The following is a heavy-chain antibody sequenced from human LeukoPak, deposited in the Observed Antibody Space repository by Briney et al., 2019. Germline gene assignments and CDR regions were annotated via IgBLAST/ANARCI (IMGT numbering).Heavy chain of an antibody. CDR1: GFTFSTYE. V-gene: IGHV3-48*03. Sequence: GGSLRLSCAASGFTFSTYEMNWVRQAPGKGLEWLSYISSSGSSIYSADSVKGRFTISRDNAKNSLYLQMNSLRAEDTAVYYGARCLVVAATPPYSYYGMDVWGKGTTVTVSS. D-gene: IGHD2-15*01. J-gene: IGHJ6*04. CDR3: ARCLVVAATPPYSYYGMDV. CDR2: ISSSGSSI.